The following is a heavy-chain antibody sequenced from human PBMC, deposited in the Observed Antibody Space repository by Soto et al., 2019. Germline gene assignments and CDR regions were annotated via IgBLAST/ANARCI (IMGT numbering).Heavy chain of an antibody. CDR2: INHSGST. CDR3: ARGRILYCSGGSCYLNWFDP. CDR1: GGSFSGYY. J-gene: IGHJ5*02. V-gene: IGHV4-34*01. Sequence: SETLSLTCTVYGGSFSGYYWSWIRQPPGKGLEWIGEINHSGSTNYNPSLKSRVTISVDTSKNQFSLKLSSVTAADTAVYYCARGRILYCSGGSCYLNWFDPWGQGTLVTVSS. D-gene: IGHD2-15*01.